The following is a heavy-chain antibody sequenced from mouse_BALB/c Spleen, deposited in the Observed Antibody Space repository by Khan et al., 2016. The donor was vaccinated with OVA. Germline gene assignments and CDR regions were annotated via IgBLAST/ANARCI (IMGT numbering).Heavy chain of an antibody. CDR3: ARSYGSWAMDY. J-gene: IGHJ4*01. D-gene: IGHD1-1*01. CDR2: IIYSGDT. Sequence: EVQLVESGPSLVKPSQTLSLTCSVTGDSITSGFWNWIRKFPGKKFEYMGYIIYSGDTYYNPSLKSRISITRDTSKSQYYLQLNSVTTEDTATNYCARSYGSWAMDYWGQGTSVTVSS. V-gene: IGHV3-8*02. CDR1: GDSITSGF.